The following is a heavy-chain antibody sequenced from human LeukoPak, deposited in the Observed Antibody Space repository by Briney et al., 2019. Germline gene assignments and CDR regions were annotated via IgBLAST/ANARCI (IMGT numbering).Heavy chain of an antibody. CDR3: ARLRTYYYDSSGYLDY. CDR1: GYSFTSYW. D-gene: IGHD3-22*01. CDR2: IYPGDSDA. J-gene: IGHJ4*02. V-gene: IGHV5-51*01. Sequence: GESLKISCKGSGYSFTSYWIGWVRQMPGKGLKWMGIIYPGDSDARYSPSFQGQVTISADKSISTAYLQWSSLKASDTAMYYCARLRTYYYDSSGYLDYWGQGTLVTVSS.